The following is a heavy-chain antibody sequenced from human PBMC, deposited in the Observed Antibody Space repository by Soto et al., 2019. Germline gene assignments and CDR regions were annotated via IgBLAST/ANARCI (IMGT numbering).Heavy chain of an antibody. CDR1: GFTCGDYA. J-gene: IGHJ6*02. V-gene: IGHV3-49*03. D-gene: IGHD6-19*01. Sequence: GGSLRLSCTASGFTCGDYAMSWFRQAPGKGLEWVGFIRSKAYGGTTEYAASVKGRFTISRDDSKSIAYLQMNSLKTEDTAVYYCTRSYSSGWPNYYYGMDVWGQGTTVTVSS. CDR2: IRSKAYGGTT. CDR3: TRSYSSGWPNYYYGMDV.